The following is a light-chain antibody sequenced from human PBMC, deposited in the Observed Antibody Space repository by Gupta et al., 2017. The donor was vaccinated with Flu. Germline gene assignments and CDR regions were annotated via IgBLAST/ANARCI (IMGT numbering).Light chain of an antibody. CDR3: AACDDSLNAWV. CDR1: SYNIVNNP. CDR2: VNN. V-gene: IGLV1-44*01. J-gene: IGLJ3*02. Sequence: QSVLTQPPSASGTAGQRVTIACSGGSYNIVNNPVNWYQHPPGTAPKLLIYVNNQRPSGVPGLFSASKSGTSASLAISGLQSEDAADYYCAACDDSLNAWVFCGGTKLTVL.